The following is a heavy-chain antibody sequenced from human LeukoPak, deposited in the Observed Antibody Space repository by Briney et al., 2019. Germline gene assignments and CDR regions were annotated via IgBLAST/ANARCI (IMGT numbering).Heavy chain of an antibody. J-gene: IGHJ3*02. CDR1: GVSLSTRGVG. D-gene: IGHD5-18*01. Sequence: SSPTLVNPTQTLTLTCSLSGVSLSTRGVGVGWIHQPPGKALEWLALFYWDDDSRYSPSLKSRLTIAKDTSKNQVVITLTTMDSVDTATYYCAHSQVFSYGSFHDAFDIWGLGMLVTVSS. CDR3: AHSQVFSYGSFHDAFDI. V-gene: IGHV2-5*02. CDR2: FYWDDDS.